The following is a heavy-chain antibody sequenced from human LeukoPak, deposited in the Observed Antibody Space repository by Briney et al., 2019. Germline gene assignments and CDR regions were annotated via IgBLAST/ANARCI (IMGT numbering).Heavy chain of an antibody. CDR2: IYYSGST. J-gene: IGHJ4*02. Sequence: SETLSLTCTVSGGSISSSSYYWGWIRQPPGKGLEWIGYIYYSGSTNYNPSLKSRVTISVDTSKNQFSLKLSSVTAADTAVYYCARGVVIAPQTFDYWGQGTLVTVSS. V-gene: IGHV4-61*05. CDR1: GGSISSSSYY. CDR3: ARGVVIAPQTFDY. D-gene: IGHD2-21*01.